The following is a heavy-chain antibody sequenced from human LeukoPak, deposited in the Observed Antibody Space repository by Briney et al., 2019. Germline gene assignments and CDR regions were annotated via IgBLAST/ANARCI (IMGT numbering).Heavy chain of an antibody. D-gene: IGHD2-21*01. CDR3: AKREELNYYYYMDV. J-gene: IGHJ6*03. CDR1: GFTFSIYA. CDR2: ISVNGGST. Sequence: PGGSLRLFCAASGFTFSIYAMSWVRQAPGKGREWVSAISVNGGSTYYADYVKGRFTISRDNSKNTLYLQMNSLRDEDKGVYYCAKREELNYYYYMDVWGKGTTVTVSS. V-gene: IGHV3-23*01.